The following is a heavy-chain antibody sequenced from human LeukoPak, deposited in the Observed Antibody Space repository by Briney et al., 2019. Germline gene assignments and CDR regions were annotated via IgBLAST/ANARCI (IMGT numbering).Heavy chain of an antibody. D-gene: IGHD6-19*01. CDR3: ARGRGYSSGWYLMDV. V-gene: IGHV4-34*01. CDR2: INHSGST. J-gene: IGHJ6*02. Sequence: SETLSLTCAVYVGSFSGYYWSWIRQSPGKGLEWIGEINHSGSTNYNPSLKSRVTISVDTSKKQFSLKLSSVTAADTAVYYCARGRGYSSGWYLMDVWGQGTTVTVSS. CDR1: VGSFSGYY.